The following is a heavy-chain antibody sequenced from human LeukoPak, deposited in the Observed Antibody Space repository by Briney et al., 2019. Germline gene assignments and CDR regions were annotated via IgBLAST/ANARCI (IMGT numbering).Heavy chain of an antibody. D-gene: IGHD6-25*01. CDR3: ARDRGWRLLDY. CDR2: ISGDGGDI. Sequence: PGGSLRLSCAASGFTFSSYAMSWVRQAPGKGLEWLSYISGDGGDINYADSVGGRFTVSRDNAKNALYLQMNSLRVEDTAVYYCARDRGWRLLDYWGQGTLVTVSS. J-gene: IGHJ4*02. V-gene: IGHV3-21*05. CDR1: GFTFSSYA.